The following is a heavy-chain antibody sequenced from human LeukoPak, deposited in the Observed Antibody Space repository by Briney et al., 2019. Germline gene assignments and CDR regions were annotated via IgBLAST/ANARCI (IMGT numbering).Heavy chain of an antibody. J-gene: IGHJ4*02. V-gene: IGHV3-21*01. Sequence: PGGSLRLSCAASGFTFSSYSMSWVRQAPGKGLEWVSSISSSSSYIYYADLVRGRFTISRDNSKNTLYLQMNSLRAEDTAVYYCAKEHCSSTSCYSSFGYYFDYWGQGTLVTVSS. CDR3: AKEHCSSTSCYSSFGYYFDY. CDR2: ISSSSSYI. D-gene: IGHD2-2*01. CDR1: GFTFSSYS.